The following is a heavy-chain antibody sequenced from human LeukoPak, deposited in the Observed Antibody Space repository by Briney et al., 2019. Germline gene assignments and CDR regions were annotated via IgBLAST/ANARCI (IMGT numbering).Heavy chain of an antibody. J-gene: IGHJ6*04. D-gene: IGHD3-10*02. CDR1: GFTFSSYE. Sequence: GGSLRLSCAASGFTFSSYEMNWVRQAPGKGLEWVSSISISSNYIYYTDSVKGRCTISRDNGKNSLYLQMNSLRAEDTAVYYCAELGITMIGGVWGKGTTVTISS. CDR3: AELGITMIGGV. V-gene: IGHV3-21*01. CDR2: ISISSNYI.